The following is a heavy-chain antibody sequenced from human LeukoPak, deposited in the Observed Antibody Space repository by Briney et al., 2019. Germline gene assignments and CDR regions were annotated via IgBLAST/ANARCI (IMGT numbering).Heavy chain of an antibody. D-gene: IGHD2-2*01. CDR3: ARGGRRIVVVPAATINYYYYGMDV. Sequence: SETLSLTCTVSGGSISSYYWSWIRQPPGKGLEWIGYIYYSGSTNYNPSLKSRVTISVDTSKNQFSLKLSSVTAADTAVYYCARGGRRIVVVPAATINYYYYGMDVWGQGTTVTVSS. V-gene: IGHV4-59*12. J-gene: IGHJ6*02. CDR1: GGSISSYY. CDR2: IYYSGST.